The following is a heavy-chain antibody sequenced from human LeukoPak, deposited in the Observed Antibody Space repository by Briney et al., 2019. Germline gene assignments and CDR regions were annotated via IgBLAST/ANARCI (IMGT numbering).Heavy chain of an antibody. CDR1: GFSLRDVW. CDR2: IKSKSHGGAI. J-gene: IGHJ4*02. Sequence: PGGPLRLSCEGSGFSLRDVWMSWVRQAPGKGLEWLGRIKSKSHGGAIDYIAPVKGRFSISRDDSKNTLYLEMRGLTTEDTAVYYCTTDPRYWGQGTLVTVPS. V-gene: IGHV3-15*01. CDR3: TTDPRY.